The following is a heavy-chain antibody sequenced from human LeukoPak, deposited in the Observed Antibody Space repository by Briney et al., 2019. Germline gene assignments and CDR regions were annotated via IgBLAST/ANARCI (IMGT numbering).Heavy chain of an antibody. J-gene: IGHJ5*02. CDR3: AREAWFTP. Sequence: ASVKVSCKASGYIFTAFAINWVRQAPGQGLEWMGWINTNTGNPTYAQGFTGRFVFSLDTSVSTAYLQISSLKADDTAGYYCAREAWFTPWSQGTLVTASS. V-gene: IGHV7-4-1*02. CDR1: GYIFTAFA. CDR2: INTNTGNP.